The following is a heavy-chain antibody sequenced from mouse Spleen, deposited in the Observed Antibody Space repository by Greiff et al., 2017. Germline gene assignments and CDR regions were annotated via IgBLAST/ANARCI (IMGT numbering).Heavy chain of an antibody. CDR2: ISNLAYSI. Sequence: EVKLMESGGGLVKPGGSLKLSCAASGFTFSDYGMAWVRQAPGKGPEWVAFISNLAYSIYYADTVTGRFTISRENAKNTLYLEMSSLRSEDTAMYYCARYDRRGYYFDYWGQGTTLTVSS. CDR3: ARYDRRGYYFDY. V-gene: IGHV5-15*01. D-gene: IGHD2-12*01. CDR1: GFTFSDYG. J-gene: IGHJ2*01.